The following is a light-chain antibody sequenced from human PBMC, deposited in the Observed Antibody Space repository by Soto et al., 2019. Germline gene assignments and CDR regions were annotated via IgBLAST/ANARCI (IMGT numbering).Light chain of an antibody. CDR1: SSNIGAGYD. CDR3: QSYDSSLSGSV. V-gene: IGLV1-40*01. CDR2: GNS. J-gene: IGLJ2*01. Sequence: QSVLTQPPSVSGAPGQRVTISCTGISSNIGAGYDVHWYQQLPGTAPKLLIYGNSNRPSRVPDRFSGSKSGTSASLAITGLQVEDEADYYCQSYDSSLSGSVFGGGTKLTVL.